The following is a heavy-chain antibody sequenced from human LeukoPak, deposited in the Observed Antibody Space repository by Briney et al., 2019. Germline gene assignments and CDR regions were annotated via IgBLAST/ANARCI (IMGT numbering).Heavy chain of an antibody. Sequence: GASVKVSCKASGYTFTSYDINWVRQATGQGLEWMGWMNPNSGNTGYAQKFQGRVTMTRNTSISTAYMELSSLRSEDTAVYYCARVGKAVAGTTYYYGMVVWGQGTTVTVSS. CDR2: MNPNSGNT. CDR1: GYTFTSYD. CDR3: ARVGKAVAGTTYYYGMVV. J-gene: IGHJ6*02. V-gene: IGHV1-8*01. D-gene: IGHD6-19*01.